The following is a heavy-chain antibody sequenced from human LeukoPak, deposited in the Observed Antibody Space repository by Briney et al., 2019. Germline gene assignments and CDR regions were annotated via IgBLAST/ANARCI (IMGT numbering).Heavy chain of an antibody. Sequence: SETLSLTCAVSGYPINSGYYWGWIRQPPGKGLEWIGSIYHSGSTYYNPSLKSRVTISVDTSKNQFSLKLISVTATDTAVYYCARRPPYDLLSGTHFDYWGQGTLVTVSS. CDR3: ARRPPYDLLSGTHFDY. CDR2: IYHSGST. D-gene: IGHD3-9*01. J-gene: IGHJ4*02. V-gene: IGHV4-38-2*01. CDR1: GYPINSGYY.